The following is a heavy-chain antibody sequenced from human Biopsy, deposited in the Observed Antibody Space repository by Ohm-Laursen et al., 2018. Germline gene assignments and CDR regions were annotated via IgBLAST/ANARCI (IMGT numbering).Heavy chain of an antibody. V-gene: IGHV1-2*02. CDR2: INPNGGDT. J-gene: IGHJ4*02. CDR3: ARASMIRGVMDVDY. Sequence: SSVKVSCNASGYTFTGHYMHWVRQAPGQGLEWMGWINPNGGDTNYAQKFQGRVTMTTDTSVSTAYMELSGLTFDDTAVYYCARASMIRGVMDVDYWGQGTLVSVSS. CDR1: GYTFTGHY. D-gene: IGHD3-10*01.